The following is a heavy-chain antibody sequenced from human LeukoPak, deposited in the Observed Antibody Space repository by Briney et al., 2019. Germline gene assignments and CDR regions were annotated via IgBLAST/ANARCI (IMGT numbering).Heavy chain of an antibody. D-gene: IGHD5-24*01. CDR3: ARESRDGYNLDY. CDR2: ISGSGGST. Sequence: PGGSLRLSCAASGFTFSSYAMSWVRQAPGKGLEWVSDISGSGGSTYYADSVRGRFTISRDNSKNTLYLQMNSLRSEDTAVYYCARESRDGYNLDYWGQGTLVTVSS. V-gene: IGHV3-23*01. CDR1: GFTFSSYA. J-gene: IGHJ4*02.